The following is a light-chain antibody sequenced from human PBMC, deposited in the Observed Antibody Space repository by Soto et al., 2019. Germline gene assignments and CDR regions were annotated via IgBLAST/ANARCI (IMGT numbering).Light chain of an antibody. CDR2: DAS. CDR1: ESISDW. J-gene: IGKJ1*01. V-gene: IGKV1-5*01. Sequence: QMTQSPSILSASVGDRVTITCRASESISDWLAWLQQRPGQAPRLLIYDASSLHSGVPARFSGSGSGTECTLTINSLQPDDFATYFCQQYSNYAATFGQGTKVEI. CDR3: QQYSNYAAT.